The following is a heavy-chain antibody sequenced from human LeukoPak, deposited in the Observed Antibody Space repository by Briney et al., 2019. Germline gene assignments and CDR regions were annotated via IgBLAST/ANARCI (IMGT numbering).Heavy chain of an antibody. D-gene: IGHD6-19*01. V-gene: IGHV3-30*18. J-gene: IGHJ4*02. Sequence: GGSLRLSCAASGFTFSSYGMHWVRQAPGKGLEWVAVISYDGSNKNYADSVKGRFTISRDNYKNTLYLQMNSLRAGDTAVYYCAKVSSSGWYSYFDSWGQGTLVTVSS. CDR3: AKVSSSGWYSYFDS. CDR2: ISYDGSNK. CDR1: GFTFSSYG.